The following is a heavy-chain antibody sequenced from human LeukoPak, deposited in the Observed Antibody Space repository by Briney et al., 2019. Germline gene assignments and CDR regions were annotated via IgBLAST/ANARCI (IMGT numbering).Heavy chain of an antibody. D-gene: IGHD3-9*01. V-gene: IGHV4-59*01. J-gene: IGHJ3*02. CDR2: IYYSGST. Sequence: SETLSLTCTVSGGSISSYYWSWIRQPPGKGLEWIGYIYYSGSTSYNPSLKSRVTISLDTSKNQFSLKLSSVTAADTAVYYCARASGLPYHAFDIWGQGTMVTVSS. CDR3: ARASGLPYHAFDI. CDR1: GGSISSYY.